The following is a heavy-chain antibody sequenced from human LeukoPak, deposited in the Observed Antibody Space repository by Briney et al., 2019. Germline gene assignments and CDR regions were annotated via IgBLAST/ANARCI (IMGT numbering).Heavy chain of an antibody. D-gene: IGHD3-16*02. CDR1: GFTFSTYS. CDR3: ARVPAGVIGMKDAFDI. J-gene: IGHJ3*02. CDR2: ISSSSEYI. Sequence: GGSLRLSCAASGFTFSTYSMNWVRQAPGKGLEWVSFISSSSEYIYYADSVKGRFIISRDNAKNSLYLQLNSLRAEDTAVCYCARVPAGVIGMKDAFDIWGQGTMVTVSS. V-gene: IGHV3-21*01.